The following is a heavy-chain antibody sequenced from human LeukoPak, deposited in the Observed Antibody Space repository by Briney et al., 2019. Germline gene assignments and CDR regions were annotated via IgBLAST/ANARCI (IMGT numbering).Heavy chain of an antibody. Sequence: PGGSLRLSCAASGFTFTTYAMSWVRQAPGKGLEWVSAISGGGDSTYYADSVKGRFTISRDNSKKTLYLQMSSLRAEDTAFYYCAKDRAYRYYEVFDFWGQGTLVSVSS. CDR1: GFTFTTYA. CDR2: ISGGGDST. CDR3: AKDRAYRYYEVFDF. J-gene: IGHJ4*02. D-gene: IGHD3-22*01. V-gene: IGHV3-23*01.